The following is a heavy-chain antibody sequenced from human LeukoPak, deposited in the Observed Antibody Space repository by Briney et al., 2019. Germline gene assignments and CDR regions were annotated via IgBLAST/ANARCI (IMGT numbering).Heavy chain of an antibody. CDR3: ARVNYYDSSGYKL. CDR1: GYTLTELS. V-gene: IGHV1-2*02. CDR2: INPNSGGT. Sequence: ASVKVSCKVSGYTLTELSMHWVRQAPGQGLEWMGWINPNSGGTNYAQKFQGRVTMTRDTSISTAYMELSRLRSDDTAVYYCARVNYYDSSGYKLWGQGTLVTVSS. D-gene: IGHD3-22*01. J-gene: IGHJ4*02.